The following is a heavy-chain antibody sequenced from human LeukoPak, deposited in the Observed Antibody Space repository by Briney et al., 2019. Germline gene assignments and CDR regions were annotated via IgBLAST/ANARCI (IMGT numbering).Heavy chain of an antibody. CDR1: GDSISSSSYY. CDR2: IYYTGTT. CDR3: ARVLVRRTIRD. D-gene: IGHD1-7*01. J-gene: IGHJ4*02. V-gene: IGHV4-39*07. Sequence: PSETLSLTCSVSGDSISSSSYYWGWIRQPPGKGLEWIGSIYYTGTTHYNPSLKSRVTISVDTSKNQFSLKLSSVTAADTAVYYCARVLVRRTIRDWGQGTLVTVSS.